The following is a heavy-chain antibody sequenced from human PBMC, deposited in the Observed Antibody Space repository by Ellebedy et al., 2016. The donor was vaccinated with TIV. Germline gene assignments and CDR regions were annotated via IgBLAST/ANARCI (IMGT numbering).Heavy chain of an antibody. D-gene: IGHD1-14*01. Sequence: SETLSLTXAISGGSFTDYYWNWIRQSPGKGLEWLGEINHGGDINYNPSLKSRVTMSVDTSKNQFSLSLSSVTAADTAVYYCARTTAFDVWGQGTMVTVSS. CDR1: GGSFTDYY. CDR3: ARTTAFDV. V-gene: IGHV4-34*01. J-gene: IGHJ3*01. CDR2: INHGGDI.